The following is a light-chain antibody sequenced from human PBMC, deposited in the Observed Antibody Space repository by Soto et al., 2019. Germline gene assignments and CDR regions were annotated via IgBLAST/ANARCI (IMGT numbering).Light chain of an antibody. V-gene: IGKV2-24*01. Sequence: DVVMTQTPLSSPVTLGQPASISCRSSESLVHSDGRTYLSWLQQRPGQPPRLLLYLISNRFSGVPDRFSGSGAGTDFTLKISRVEAEDVGVYYCVQLTHFPWTFGQVTKVEIK. CDR2: LIS. J-gene: IGKJ1*01. CDR1: ESLVHSDGRTY. CDR3: VQLTHFPWT.